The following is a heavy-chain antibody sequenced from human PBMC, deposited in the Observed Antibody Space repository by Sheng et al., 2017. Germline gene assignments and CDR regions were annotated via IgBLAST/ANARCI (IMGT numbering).Heavy chain of an antibody. CDR3: ARESGWYSFDF. CDR2: VNPNTGVT. D-gene: IGHD6-19*01. J-gene: IGHJ4*02. CDR1: EYTFNAYY. Sequence: QVQLVQSGTEVMKPGASVKVSCKASEYTFNAYYIHWVRQAPGQGLEWMGSVNPNTGVTNYAQNFQGRVTMTRDASITTAYMELTRLTSDDTAVYYCARESGWYSFDFWGQGTLV. V-gene: IGHV1-2*02.